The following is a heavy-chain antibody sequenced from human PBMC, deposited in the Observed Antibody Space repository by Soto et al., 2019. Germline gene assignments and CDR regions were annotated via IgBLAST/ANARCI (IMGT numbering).Heavy chain of an antibody. Sequence: QVQLQQWGAGLLKPSETLSLTCAVSGGSFGGYQWSWLRPPPGEGLEWIGEINQSGSTNYNPSLKSRVAISVDTSETQFSLRLNSLTAADTAVYYCARAVPWRKSFDIWGQGTAVTVSS. D-gene: IGHD1-1*01. CDR1: GGSFGGYQ. J-gene: IGHJ3*02. V-gene: IGHV4-34*01. CDR2: INQSGST. CDR3: ARAVPWRKSFDI.